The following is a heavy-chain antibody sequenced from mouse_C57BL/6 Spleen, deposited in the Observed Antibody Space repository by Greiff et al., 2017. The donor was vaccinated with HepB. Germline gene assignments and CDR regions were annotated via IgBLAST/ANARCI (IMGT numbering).Heavy chain of an antibody. D-gene: IGHD2-5*01. CDR3: ARVGYSKGFAY. CDR2: ISYDGSN. V-gene: IGHV3-6*01. J-gene: IGHJ3*01. Sequence: EVKLVESGPGLVKPSQSLSLTCSVTGYSITSGYYWNWIRQFPGNKLEWMGYISYDGSNNYNPSLKNRISITRDTSKNQFFLKLNSVTTEDTATYYCARVGYSKGFAYWGQGTLVTVSA. CDR1: GYSITSGYY.